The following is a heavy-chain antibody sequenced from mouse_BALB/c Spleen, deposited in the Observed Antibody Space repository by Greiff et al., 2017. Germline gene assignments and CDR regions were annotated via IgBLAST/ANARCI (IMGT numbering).Heavy chain of an antibody. CDR1: GFTFSSFG. D-gene: IGHD2-14*01. CDR2: ISSGSSTI. J-gene: IGHJ4*01. CDR3: ARVYYRYGYAMDY. V-gene: IGHV5-17*02. Sequence: EVQLVESGGGLVQPGGSRKLSCAASGFTFSSFGMHWVRQAPEKGLEWVAYISSGSSTIYYADTVKGRFTISRDNPKNTLYLQMSSLKSEDTAMYYCARVYYRYGYAMDYWGQGTSVTVSS.